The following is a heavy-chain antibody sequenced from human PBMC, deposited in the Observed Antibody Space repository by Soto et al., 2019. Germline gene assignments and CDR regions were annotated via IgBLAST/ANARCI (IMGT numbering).Heavy chain of an antibody. J-gene: IGHJ6*02. CDR1: GFTFSDYY. CDR2: ISSSSSYT. Sequence: GGSLRLSCAASGFTFSDYYMSWIRQAPGKGLEWVSYISSSSSYTNYADSVKGRFTISRDNAKNSLYLQMNSLRAEDTAVYYCASKYYYDSSGYYYGLGYYYGMDVWGQGTTVTVSS. V-gene: IGHV3-11*06. CDR3: ASKYYYDSSGYYYGLGYYYGMDV. D-gene: IGHD3-22*01.